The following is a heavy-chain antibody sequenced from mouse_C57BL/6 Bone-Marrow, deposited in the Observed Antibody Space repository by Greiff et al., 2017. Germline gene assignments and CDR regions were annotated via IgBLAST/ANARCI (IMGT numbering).Heavy chain of an antibody. Sequence: EVNVVESGGGLVQPGGSLKLSCAASGFTFSDYYMYWVRQTPEKRLEWVAYISNGGGSTYYPDTVKGRFTISRDNAKNTLYLQMSRLKSEDTAMYYCARHGAGTRFAYWGQGTLVTVSA. D-gene: IGHD4-1*01. V-gene: IGHV5-12*01. CDR2: ISNGGGST. CDR3: ARHGAGTRFAY. J-gene: IGHJ3*01. CDR1: GFTFSDYY.